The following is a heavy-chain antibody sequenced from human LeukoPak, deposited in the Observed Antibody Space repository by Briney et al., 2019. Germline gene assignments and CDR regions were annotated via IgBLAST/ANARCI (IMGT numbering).Heavy chain of an antibody. CDR3: ARDRTYYYDSSGYPSDAFDI. Sequence: ASVKVSCKASGYTFTSYYMHWVRQAPGQGLEWMGIINPSGASTNYAQKFQGRVTMTRDMSTSTVYMELSSLRSEDTAVYYCARDRTYYYDSSGYPSDAFDIWGQGTMVTVSS. V-gene: IGHV1-46*01. J-gene: IGHJ3*02. CDR1: GYTFTSYY. CDR2: INPSGAST. D-gene: IGHD3-22*01.